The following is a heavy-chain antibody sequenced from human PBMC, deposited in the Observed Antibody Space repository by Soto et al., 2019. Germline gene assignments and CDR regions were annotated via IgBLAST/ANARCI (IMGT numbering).Heavy chain of an antibody. V-gene: IGHV4-39*01. CDR1: SDSISSTNYT. CDR2: IYYSGST. D-gene: IGHD2-2*01. J-gene: IGHJ6*02. CDR3: ARLHGYCISSSCHGHYAMDV. Sequence: SETLSLTCTVSSDSISSTNYTWGWIRQPPGKGLEWIGNIYYSGSTYYNPSLNSRVTVSVDTSKNQFSLKVTSVTAADTALYYSARLHGYCISSSCHGHYAMDVWGQGTTVTVSS.